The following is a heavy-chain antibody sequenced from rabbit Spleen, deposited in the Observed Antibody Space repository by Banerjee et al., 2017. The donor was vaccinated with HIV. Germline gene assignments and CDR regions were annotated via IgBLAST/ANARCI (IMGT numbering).Heavy chain of an antibody. J-gene: IGHJ6*01. CDR2: IYAAKGST. V-gene: IGHV1S7*01. D-gene: IGHD6-1*01. CDR3: ARSAGYGAYGYGHGMDL. CDR1: GIDFTNYY. Sequence: QLTETGGGLVQPGGSLTLSCKASGIDFTNYYITWARQAPGKGLEWIGIIYAAKGSTDYASWVNGRFTISSDNAQSTVDLKMTSLTAADTATYFCARSAGYGAYGYGHGMDLWGPGTLVTVS.